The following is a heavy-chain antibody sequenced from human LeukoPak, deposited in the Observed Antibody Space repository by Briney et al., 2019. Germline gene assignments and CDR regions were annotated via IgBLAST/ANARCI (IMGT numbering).Heavy chain of an antibody. J-gene: IGHJ4*02. CDR2: IYYSGST. CDR3: ARSAIAVAGTIDY. Sequence: PETLSLTCTVSGGSISRYYWSWIRQPPGKGLEWIGYIYYSGSTNYNPSLKSRVTISVDTSKNQLSLRLSSVTAADTAVYYCARSAIAVAGTIDYWGQGTLVTVSS. D-gene: IGHD6-19*01. V-gene: IGHV4-59*08. CDR1: GGSISRYY.